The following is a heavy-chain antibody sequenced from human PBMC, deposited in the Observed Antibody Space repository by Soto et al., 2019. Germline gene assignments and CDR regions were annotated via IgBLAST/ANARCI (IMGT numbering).Heavy chain of an antibody. J-gene: IGHJ3*02. V-gene: IGHV3-33*01. CDR2: IWYDGSNK. Sequence: QVQLVESGGGVVQPGRSLRLSCAASGFTFSSYGMHWVRQAPGKGLEWVAVIWYDGSNKYYADSVKGRFTISRDNSKNMLYLKMNSLRAEDTAVYYCASDGLYCSGGSCPDAFDIWGQGTMVTVSS. CDR3: ASDGLYCSGGSCPDAFDI. D-gene: IGHD2-15*01. CDR1: GFTFSSYG.